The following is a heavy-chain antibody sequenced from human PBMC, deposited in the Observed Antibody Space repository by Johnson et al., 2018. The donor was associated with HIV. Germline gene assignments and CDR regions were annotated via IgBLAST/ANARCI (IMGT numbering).Heavy chain of an antibody. J-gene: IGHJ3*02. CDR2: ISWNSGSR. V-gene: IGHV3-9*01. CDR3: AKDRGIGYDSSGSYGAFDI. D-gene: IGHD3-22*01. Sequence: VQLVESGGGAVRPGGSLRLSCAASGFTFADYAMHWVRQAPGKGLEWVSGISWNSGSRGYADSVKGRFTISRDNAKNALYLQMNSLRAEDTAVYYCAKDRGIGYDSSGSYGAFDIGGQVTMVTVSS. CDR1: GFTFADYA.